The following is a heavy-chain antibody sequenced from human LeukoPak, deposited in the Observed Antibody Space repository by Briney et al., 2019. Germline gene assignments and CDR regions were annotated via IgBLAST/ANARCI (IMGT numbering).Heavy chain of an antibody. D-gene: IGHD5-24*01. CDR1: GFNFDDYA. J-gene: IGHJ2*01. CDR3: TRRAARWQFDL. V-gene: IGHV3-9*01. CDR2: INWKTGNR. Sequence: GGSLRLSCAVSGFNFDDYAMHWVRPAPGRALEWVAGINWKTGNRIYADSVKGRFTITRDNAKNSLYLQMSSLRAEDTALYYCTRRAARWQFDLWGRGTLLTVSS.